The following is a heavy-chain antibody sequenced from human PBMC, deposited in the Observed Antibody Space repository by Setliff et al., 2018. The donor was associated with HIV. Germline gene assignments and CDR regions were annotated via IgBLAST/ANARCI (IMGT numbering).Heavy chain of an antibody. V-gene: IGHV4-61*01. CDR2: IYTSGST. CDR1: GDSVRSSRYY. D-gene: IGHD3-10*01. J-gene: IGHJ5*02. CDR3: AREIRGPLGWFDP. Sequence: SETLSLTCTVSGDSVRSSRYYWSWIRQPPGKGLEWIGCIYTSGSTNYNPSLKSRVTMSIDASKNQFALTLSSVTAADTAVYYCAREIRGPLGWFDPWGQGTLVTVSS.